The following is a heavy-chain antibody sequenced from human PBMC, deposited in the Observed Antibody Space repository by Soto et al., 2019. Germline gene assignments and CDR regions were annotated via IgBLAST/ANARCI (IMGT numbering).Heavy chain of an antibody. CDR1: GFSLSTSGVG. V-gene: IGHV2-5*02. D-gene: IGHD6-25*01. Sequence: QITLKESGPTLVKPTQTLTLTCTFSGFSLSTSGVGVGWIRQPPGKALEWLALIYWDDDKRYSPSLRSRLTITKDTTKNQVVLTLTNMDPVDTATDYCAHMIIRGSAGVYYFDYWGQGALVTVSS. CDR3: AHMIIRGSAGVYYFDY. J-gene: IGHJ4*02. CDR2: IYWDDDK.